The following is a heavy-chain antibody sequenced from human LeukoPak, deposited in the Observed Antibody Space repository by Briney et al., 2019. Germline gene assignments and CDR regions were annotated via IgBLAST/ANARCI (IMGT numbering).Heavy chain of an antibody. CDR1: GFTFSSYA. D-gene: IGHD6-19*01. CDR2: TGSTGVST. Sequence: PGGSLRLSCAASGFTFSSYAMNWVRQAPGKGLEWVSGTGSTGVSTFYADSVKGRFTVSRDNSKNTLSLQMNSLRAEDTAVYYCAKAEIAVAARFDYWGQGTLVTVSS. J-gene: IGHJ4*02. V-gene: IGHV3-23*01. CDR3: AKAEIAVAARFDY.